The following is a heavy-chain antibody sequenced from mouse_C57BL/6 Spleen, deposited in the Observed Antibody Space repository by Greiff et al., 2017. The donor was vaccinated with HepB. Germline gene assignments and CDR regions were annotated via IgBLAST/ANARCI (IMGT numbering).Heavy chain of an antibody. Sequence: EVQLVESGPGLVKPSQSLSLTCSVTGYSITSGYYWNWIRQFPGNKLEWMGYISYDGSNNYNPSLKNRISITRDTSKNQFFLKLNSVTTEDTATYYCAREIYDGYYVYFDYWGQGTTLTVSS. CDR1: GYSITSGYY. V-gene: IGHV3-6*01. CDR2: ISYDGSN. J-gene: IGHJ2*01. D-gene: IGHD2-3*01. CDR3: AREIYDGYYVYFDY.